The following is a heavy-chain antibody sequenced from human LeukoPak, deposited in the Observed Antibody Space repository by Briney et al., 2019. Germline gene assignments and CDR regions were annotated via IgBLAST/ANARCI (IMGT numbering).Heavy chain of an antibody. CDR3: VKDSSSGSYFDY. CDR2: ISSKRGST. J-gene: IGHJ4*02. D-gene: IGHD3-10*01. CDR1: GFTVRRYA. V-gene: IGHV3-64D*06. Sequence: GGSLRLSCSDSGFTVRRYAMHWGRQAPGKGLEYVSAISSKRGSTYYADSVRGRFTISRDNSRNTLYLQMSSLRVEDTAVYYCVKDSSSGSYFDYWGQGTLVTVSS.